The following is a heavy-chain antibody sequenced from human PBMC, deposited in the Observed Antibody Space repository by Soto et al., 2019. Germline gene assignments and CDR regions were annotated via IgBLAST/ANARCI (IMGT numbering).Heavy chain of an antibody. CDR3: AKALGELSPESYDY. V-gene: IGHV3-30*18. D-gene: IGHD3-16*02. CDR2: ISYDGSDK. J-gene: IGHJ4*02. CDR1: GFTFSSYA. Sequence: QVQLVESGGGVVQPGRSLRLSCAASGFTFSSYAMHWVRQAPGKGLEWVAVISYDGSDKYYADSVKGRFTISRDNSKYTLNPQMNSLRAHDTAVYYCAKALGELSPESYDYWGQGTLISVSS.